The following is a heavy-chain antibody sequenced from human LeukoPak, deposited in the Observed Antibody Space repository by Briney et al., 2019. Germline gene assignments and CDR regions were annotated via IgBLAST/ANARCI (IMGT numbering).Heavy chain of an antibody. D-gene: IGHD1-26*01. CDR3: ARLVGDADGVPDYYGMDV. CDR1: GGTFSSYA. CDR2: IIPILGIA. V-gene: IGHV1-69*04. Sequence: GASVKVSCKASGGTFSSYAISWVRQAPGQGLEWMGRIIPILGIANYAQKFQGRVTITADKSTSTAYMGLSGLRSEDTAVYYCARLVGDADGVPDYYGMDVWGQGTTVTVSS. J-gene: IGHJ6*02.